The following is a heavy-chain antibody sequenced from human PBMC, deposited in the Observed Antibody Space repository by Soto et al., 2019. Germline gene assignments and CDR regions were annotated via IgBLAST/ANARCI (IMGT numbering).Heavy chain of an antibody. CDR2: IYYSGNT. V-gene: IGHV4-39*01. CDR1: GGSISSSSYY. Sequence: TLSLTCTVSGGSISSSSYYWGWIRQPPGKGLEWIGSIYYSGNTYYNPSLKSRVTISVDTSKNQFSLKLSSVTAADTAVYYCASLTVLLHWFDPWGQGTLVTVSS. CDR3: ASLTVLLHWFDP. J-gene: IGHJ5*02. D-gene: IGHD3-10*01.